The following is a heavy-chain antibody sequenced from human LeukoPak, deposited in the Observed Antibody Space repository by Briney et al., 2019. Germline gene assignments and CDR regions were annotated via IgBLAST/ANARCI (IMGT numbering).Heavy chain of an antibody. J-gene: IGHJ6*03. Sequence: GGSLRLSCAASGFAFNNDAMTWVRQPPGKGLEWVSTIVGDSTIEYYADSVKGRFTISSDNSKTMLVLHMNSLRAEDTAIYYCARQPYFYYYLDVWGKGTTVTVTS. CDR2: IVGDSTIE. CDR3: ARQPYFYYYLDV. V-gene: IGHV3-23*01. D-gene: IGHD5-18*01. CDR1: GFAFNNDA.